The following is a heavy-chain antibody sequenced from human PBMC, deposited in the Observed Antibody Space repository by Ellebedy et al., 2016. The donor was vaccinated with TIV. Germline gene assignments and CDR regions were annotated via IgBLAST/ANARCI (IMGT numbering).Heavy chain of an antibody. Sequence: ASVKVSCKASGYTFTGYYMHWVRQAPGQGLEWMGIINPSGGSTSYAQKLQGRVTMTRDTSTSTVYMELSSLRSEDTAVYYCARDPRVYYDSSGYYLDYWGQGTLVTVSS. V-gene: IGHV1-46*04. CDR1: GYTFTGYY. J-gene: IGHJ4*02. CDR3: ARDPRVYYDSSGYYLDY. CDR2: INPSGGST. D-gene: IGHD3-22*01.